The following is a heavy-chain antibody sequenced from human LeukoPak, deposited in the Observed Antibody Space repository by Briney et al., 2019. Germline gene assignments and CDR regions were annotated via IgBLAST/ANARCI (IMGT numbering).Heavy chain of an antibody. CDR1: GGSFSGYY. CDR2: INHSGST. J-gene: IGHJ5*02. V-gene: IGHV4-34*01. Sequence: PSETLSLTCAVYGGSFSGYYWSWIRQPPGKGLEWIGEINHSGSTNYNPSLKSRVTISVDTSKNQFSLELSSVTAADTAVYYCARRGYSYPNWFDPWGQGTLVTVSS. CDR3: ARRGYSYPNWFDP. D-gene: IGHD5-18*01.